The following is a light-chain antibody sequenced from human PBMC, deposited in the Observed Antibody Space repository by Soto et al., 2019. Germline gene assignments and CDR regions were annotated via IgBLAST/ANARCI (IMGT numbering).Light chain of an antibody. CDR3: QQRSNWPPTWT. V-gene: IGKV3-11*01. CDR1: QGVYSY. Sequence: EIVLTQSPATLSLSPGERATLSCRASQGVYSYLAWYQQKPGQAPRLLIYDASKRATGIPARFSGSGSGTDFTLTISSLEPEDFAVYYCQQRSNWPPTWTFGQGTKVEIK. CDR2: DAS. J-gene: IGKJ1*01.